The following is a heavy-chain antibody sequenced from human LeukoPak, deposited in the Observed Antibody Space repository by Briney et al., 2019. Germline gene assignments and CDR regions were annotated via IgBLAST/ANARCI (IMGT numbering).Heavy chain of an antibody. CDR3: AKPYSSSWYGLFDY. CDR2: ISYDGSNK. Sequence: GGSLRLSCAASGFTFSSYGMHWVRQAPGKGLEWVAVISYDGSNKYYADSVKGRFTISRDNSKNTLYLQMNSLRAEDTAVYYSAKPYSSSWYGLFDYWGQGTLVTVSS. J-gene: IGHJ4*02. V-gene: IGHV3-30*18. D-gene: IGHD6-13*01. CDR1: GFTFSSYG.